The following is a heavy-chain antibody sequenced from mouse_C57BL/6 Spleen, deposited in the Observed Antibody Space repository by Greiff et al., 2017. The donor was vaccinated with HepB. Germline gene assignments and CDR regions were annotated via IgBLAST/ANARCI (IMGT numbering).Heavy chain of an antibody. J-gene: IGHJ3*01. CDR2: IYPGDGDT. Sequence: VQLQQSGAELVKPGASVKISCKASGYAFSSYWMNWVKQRPGKGLEWIGQIYPGDGDTNYNGKFKGKSTLTADKSSSTAYMPLSSLTSEDSAVYVCARDDYDYSAWFAYWGQRTRVTVAA. CDR1: GYAFSSYW. V-gene: IGHV1-80*01. CDR3: ARDDYDYSAWFAY. D-gene: IGHD2-4*01.